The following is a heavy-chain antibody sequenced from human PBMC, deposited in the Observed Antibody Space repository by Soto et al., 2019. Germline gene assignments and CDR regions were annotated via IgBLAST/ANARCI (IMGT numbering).Heavy chain of an antibody. D-gene: IGHD1-26*01. Sequence: QVKLVQSGAEVKKSGASVMVSCKASGYTFTGYPIHWVRQAPGQGLEWMGWINTNSGSTDYVQKFQGRVTMTRNTPISTTYLELSRLTADDTAIYYCARDLPIVGTTTWDYWGQGTLVTVSS. J-gene: IGHJ4*02. CDR3: ARDLPIVGTTTWDY. CDR1: GYTFTGYP. CDR2: INTNSGST. V-gene: IGHV1-2*02.